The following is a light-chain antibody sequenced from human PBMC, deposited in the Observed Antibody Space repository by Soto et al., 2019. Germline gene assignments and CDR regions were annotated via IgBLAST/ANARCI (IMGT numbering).Light chain of an antibody. CDR2: RNN. J-gene: IGLJ2*01. CDR3: AARDDSLSGVV. Sequence: QAVVTQPPSASGTPGQRVTISCSGSSSNIGSNYVYWYQQLPGTAPNLLIYRNNQRPSGVPDRFSGSKSGTSASLAISGLRSEDEADYYCAARDDSLSGVVFGGGTKVTVL. CDR1: SSNIGSNY. V-gene: IGLV1-47*01.